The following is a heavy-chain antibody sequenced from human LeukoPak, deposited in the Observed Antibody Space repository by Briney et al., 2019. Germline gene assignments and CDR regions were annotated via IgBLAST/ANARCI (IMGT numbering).Heavy chain of an antibody. D-gene: IGHD3-3*01. J-gene: IGHJ3*02. CDR2: INPNSGGT. V-gene: IGHV1-2*02. CDR1: GYTFTGYY. CDR3: ARDFWSGYVDAFDI. Sequence: ASVKVSCKASGYTFTGYYMHWVRRAPGQGLEWMGWINPNSGGTNYAQKFQGRVTMTRDTSISTAYMELSRLRSDDTAVYYCARDFWSGYVDAFDIWGQGTMVTVSS.